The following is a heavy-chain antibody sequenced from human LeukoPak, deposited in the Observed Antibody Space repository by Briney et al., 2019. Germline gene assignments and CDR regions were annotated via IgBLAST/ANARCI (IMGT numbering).Heavy chain of an antibody. J-gene: IGHJ4*02. CDR1: GFTFNSYG. D-gene: IGHD1-14*01. V-gene: IGHV3-30*02. Sequence: GGSLRLSCVASGFTFNSYGIHWVRQAPGKGLEWVTFIGYDSIKKYYADSVKGRFTISRDNSMNTLYLQRNSLRAEDTAVYYCAKDHKRDGNRYFDFWGQGTLVTVSS. CDR2: IGYDSIKK. CDR3: AKDHKRDGNRYFDF.